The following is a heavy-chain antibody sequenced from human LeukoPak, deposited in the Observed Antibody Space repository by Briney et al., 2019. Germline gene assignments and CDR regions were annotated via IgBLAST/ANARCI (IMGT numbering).Heavy chain of an antibody. Sequence: PSETLSLTCAVYGGSFSGYYWSWIRQPPGKGLEWTGNIYHSGSTYYNPSLKSRVTISLDTSKNQFSLKLSSVTTADTAVYYCARAGYYDTSGYNFDYWGQGTLVTVSS. J-gene: IGHJ4*02. D-gene: IGHD3-22*01. CDR1: GGSFSGYY. CDR2: IYHSGST. CDR3: ARAGYYDTSGYNFDY. V-gene: IGHV4-34*01.